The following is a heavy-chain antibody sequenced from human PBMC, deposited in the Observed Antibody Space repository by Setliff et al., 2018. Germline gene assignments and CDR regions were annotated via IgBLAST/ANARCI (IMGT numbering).Heavy chain of an antibody. D-gene: IGHD3-3*01. CDR1: GYTFTSYY. CDR2: INPSGGLT. V-gene: IGHV1-46*03. J-gene: IGHJ3*02. Sequence: GASVKVSCKASGYTFTSYYMNWVRQAPGQGLEWMGVINPSGGLTRYAQKFQGRVTMTRDTSTSTVYMEVISLRSEDTAVYFCARDRFYNSWSGTSITAPHDAFDIWGQGTMVTVSS. CDR3: ARDRFYNSWSGTSITAPHDAFDI.